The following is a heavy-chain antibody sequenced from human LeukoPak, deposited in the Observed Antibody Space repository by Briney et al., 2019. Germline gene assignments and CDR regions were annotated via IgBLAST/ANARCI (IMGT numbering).Heavy chain of an antibody. CDR1: GFTFSRYA. V-gene: IGHV3-64D*09. CDR2: INDNGGRT. Sequence: PGGSLRLSCSASGFTFSRYAMHWVRQAPGKGLEYVSGINDNGGRTHYGDSVKGRFSISRDNSKNTLHLQMSTLRAEDTALYYCVKDVVVSYAFDYWGQGILVTVAS. CDR3: VKDVVVSYAFDY. J-gene: IGHJ4*02. D-gene: IGHD1-26*01.